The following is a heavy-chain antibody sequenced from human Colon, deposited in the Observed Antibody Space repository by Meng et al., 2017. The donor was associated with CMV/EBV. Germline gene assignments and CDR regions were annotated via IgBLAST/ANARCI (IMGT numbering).Heavy chain of an antibody. J-gene: IGHJ4*02. CDR3: ARIDRLLWGLGY. D-gene: IGHD2-15*01. Sequence: SVKVSCKAPGGTFSKYVISWVRQGPGQGPEWMGRIIPVLKTPDYAQKFQGRVTITADKSTSTAYMELSSLRSEDTAVYYCARIDRLLWGLGYWGQGTLVTVSS. V-gene: IGHV1-69*04. CDR1: GGTFSKYV. CDR2: IIPVLKTP.